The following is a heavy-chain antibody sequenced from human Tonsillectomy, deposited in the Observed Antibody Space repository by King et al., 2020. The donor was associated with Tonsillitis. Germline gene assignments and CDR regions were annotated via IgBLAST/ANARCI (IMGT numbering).Heavy chain of an antibody. Sequence: VQLVGSGSELKKPGASVKVSCKASGYTFGTNWVRQAPGQGLEWMGWINTNTGNPTYAQGFTGRFVFSLDTSVSTAYLQISSLKAEDTAVYYCASSGYSSSWSPSFDYWGQGTLVTVSS. CDR3: ASSGYSSSWSPSFDY. V-gene: IGHV7-4-1*02. CDR1: GYTFG. CDR2: INTNTGNP. J-gene: IGHJ4*02. D-gene: IGHD6-13*01.